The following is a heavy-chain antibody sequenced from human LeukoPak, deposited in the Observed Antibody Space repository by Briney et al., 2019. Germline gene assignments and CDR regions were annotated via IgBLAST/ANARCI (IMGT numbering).Heavy chain of an antibody. Sequence: SETLSLTWTVAGDSTSNFYWNWIQQSPGKGLEWIGNIHYSGSSVYNPSLQSRVTISIDTSRRQFFLKLNSVTASDTAVYFCALTPNSNWFDFWGPGTLVTVYS. CDR3: ALTPNSNWFDF. CDR2: IHYSGSS. D-gene: IGHD2-8*01. J-gene: IGHJ5*01. CDR1: GDSTSNFY. V-gene: IGHV4-59*03.